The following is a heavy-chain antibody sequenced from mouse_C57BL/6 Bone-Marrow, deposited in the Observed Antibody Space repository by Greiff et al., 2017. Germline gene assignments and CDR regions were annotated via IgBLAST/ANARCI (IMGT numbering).Heavy chain of an antibody. CDR3: ARQWDPYWYFDV. V-gene: IGHV1-80*01. J-gene: IGHJ1*03. D-gene: IGHD4-1*01. CDR2: IYPGDGDT. Sequence: VQLQQSGAELVKPGASVKISCKASGYAFSSYWMNWVKQRPGKGLEWIGQIYPGDGDTNYNGKFKGKATLTADKSSSTAYMQLSSLTSEDSAVYFCARQWDPYWYFDVWGTGTTVTVSS. CDR1: GYAFSSYW.